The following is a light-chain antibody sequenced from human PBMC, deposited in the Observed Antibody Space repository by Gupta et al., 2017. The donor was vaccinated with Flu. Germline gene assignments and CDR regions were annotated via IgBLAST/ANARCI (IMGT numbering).Light chain of an antibody. CDR1: NSNIGNNY. CDR2: GNN. Sequence: QSVLTQPPSVSAAPGQKVTISCSGNNSNIGNNYVSWYQQLPGAAPKLLIFGNNKRPSGIPDRFSGSKSGTSATLGITXLXTGDEAXYYCGTWDSSLSAGRVFGGGTKLTVX. V-gene: IGLV1-51*01. J-gene: IGLJ3*02. CDR3: GTWDSSLSAGRV.